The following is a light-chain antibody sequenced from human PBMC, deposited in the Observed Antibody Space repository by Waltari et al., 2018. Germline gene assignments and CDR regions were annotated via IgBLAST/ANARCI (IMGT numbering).Light chain of an antibody. Sequence: DIQLTQSPSTLSASIGDRVTITCRASQHISACLAWYQQKPGKAPKLLIYKSSSSGSGVSSRFTGSGSGTDFTLTISGLQLDDFATYYCHHYDGYSRTFGQGTRVEVK. CDR1: QHISAC. CDR2: KSS. J-gene: IGKJ1*01. CDR3: HHYDGYSRT. V-gene: IGKV1-5*03.